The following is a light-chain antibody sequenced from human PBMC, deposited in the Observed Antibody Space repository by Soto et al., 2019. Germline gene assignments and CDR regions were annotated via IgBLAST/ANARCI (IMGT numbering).Light chain of an antibody. CDR3: ASWDYSLNAVV. Sequence: QSALTQPPSASETPGQRVTISCSGSSSNIGSYTVNWYQQLPGAAPKLLIYSNNQRPSGVPDRFSGSKSGTSASLAISGLQSEDEADYYCASWDYSLNAVVFGGGTKLTVL. J-gene: IGLJ2*01. CDR2: SNN. V-gene: IGLV1-44*01. CDR1: SSNIGSYT.